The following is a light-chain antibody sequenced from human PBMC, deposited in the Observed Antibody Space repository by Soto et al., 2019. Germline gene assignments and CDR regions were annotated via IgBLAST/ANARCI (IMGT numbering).Light chain of an antibody. CDR2: AAS. Sequence: DIQMTQSPSSLSASVGDRVTITCRASQSISSYLNLYQQKPGKAPKALIYAASTLQSGVPSRFSGSGSCRDFTLTINRLQPEDFATYYCQQSDSTPWTFGQGTRVDI. V-gene: IGKV1-39*01. CDR3: QQSDSTPWT. CDR1: QSISSY. J-gene: IGKJ1*01.